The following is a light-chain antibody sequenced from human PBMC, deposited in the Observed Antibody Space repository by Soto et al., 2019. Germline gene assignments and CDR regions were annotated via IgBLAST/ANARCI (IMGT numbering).Light chain of an antibody. CDR1: SSNIGSNT. Sequence: QSVLTQPPSASGTPGQRVTISCSGSSSNIGSNTVNWYQQLPGTPPKLLIYNNNQRPSVVPDRFSGCKSGTSASLAISGLQSEDEADYYCAAWDDSLNGLVFGTGTKVTVL. CDR2: NNN. J-gene: IGLJ1*01. V-gene: IGLV1-44*01. CDR3: AAWDDSLNGLV.